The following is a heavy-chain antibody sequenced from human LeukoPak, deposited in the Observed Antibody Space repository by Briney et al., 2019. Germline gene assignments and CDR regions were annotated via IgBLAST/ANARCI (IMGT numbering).Heavy chain of an antibody. J-gene: IGHJ3*02. CDR1: GFTFSYSG. CDR3: AKDRTYCTNAICYNAFDI. CDR2: ISGSGGST. Sequence: GGSLRLSCAASGFTFSYSGMTWVRQAPGKGLEWVSGISGSGGSTYYADSVKGRFTVSRDNSKNTLYLQMNSLRAEDTAVYYCAKDRTYCTNAICYNAFDIWGQGTMITVSS. V-gene: IGHV3-23*01. D-gene: IGHD2-8*01.